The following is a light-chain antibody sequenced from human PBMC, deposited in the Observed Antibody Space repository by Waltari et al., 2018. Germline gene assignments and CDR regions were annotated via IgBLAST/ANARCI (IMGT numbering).Light chain of an antibody. V-gene: IGKV2-28*01. CDR1: QSLLHSNGYNY. J-gene: IGKJ4*01. CDR2: LGS. Sequence: DIVMTQSPLSLPVTPGEPASISCRSSQSLLHSNGYNYLDWYLQKPGQSPQLLIYLGSNRASGVPDRFSGSGSGTDFTLKISRVEAEDVGVYYCMQALQISLTFGGGTKMEIK. CDR3: MQALQISLT.